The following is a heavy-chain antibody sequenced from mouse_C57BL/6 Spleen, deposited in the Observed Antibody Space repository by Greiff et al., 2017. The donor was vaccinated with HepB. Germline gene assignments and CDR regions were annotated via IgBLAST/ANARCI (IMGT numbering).Heavy chain of an antibody. CDR1: GYTFTSYW. D-gene: IGHD3-2*02. J-gene: IGHJ3*01. CDR2: IYPGSGST. V-gene: IGHV1-55*01. Sequence: QVQLQQPGAELVKPGASVKMSCKASGYTFTSYWITWVKQRPGQGLEWIGDIYPGSGSTNYNEKFKSKATLTVDTSSSTAYMQLSSLTSEDSAVYYCARRDPTAQAFAYWGQGTLVTVSA. CDR3: ARRDPTAQAFAY.